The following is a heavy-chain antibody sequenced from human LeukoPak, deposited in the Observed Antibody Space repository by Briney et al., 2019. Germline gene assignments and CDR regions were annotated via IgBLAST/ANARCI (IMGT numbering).Heavy chain of an antibody. CDR3: AGLMSGSLAMEAFDI. Sequence: GGSLRLSCAVSGFTVSTNYMNWVRQAPGKGLEWVSSISSSSSYIYYTDSVKGRFTISRDNAKNSLYLQMNSLRAEDTAVYYCAGLMSGSLAMEAFDIWGQGTMVTVSS. V-gene: IGHV3-21*01. CDR2: ISSSSSYI. CDR1: GFTVSTNY. J-gene: IGHJ3*02. D-gene: IGHD1-26*01.